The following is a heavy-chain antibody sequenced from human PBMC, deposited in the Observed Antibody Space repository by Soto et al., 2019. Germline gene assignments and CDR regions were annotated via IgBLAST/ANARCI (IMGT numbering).Heavy chain of an antibody. CDR3: ARDASYYSLWSGYYPSRNGMDV. Sequence: PGGSLRLSCAASGFTFSSYAMSWVRQAPGKGLEWVSAISGGGGSTYYADPVKGRFTISRDNSRNTVYLQMNSLRADDTAVYYCARDASYYSLWSGYYPSRNGMDVWGQGTTVTVSS. CDR1: GFTFSSYA. J-gene: IGHJ6*02. D-gene: IGHD3-3*01. CDR2: ISGGGGST. V-gene: IGHV3-23*01.